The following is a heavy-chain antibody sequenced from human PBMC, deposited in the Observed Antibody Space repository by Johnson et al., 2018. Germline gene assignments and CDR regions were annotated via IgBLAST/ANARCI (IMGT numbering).Heavy chain of an antibody. CDR1: GGSFSGYY. CDR2: INHSGST. D-gene: IGHD2-8*01. V-gene: IGHV4-34*01. J-gene: IGHJ6*03. CDR3: AKSNGYYYSMDV. Sequence: QVQLQQWGAGLLKPSETLSLTCAVYGGSFSGYYWSWIRQPPGKGLEWIGEINHSGSTNYNPSLKSRVTISLDESKNQFSLKLSSVTAADTAVYYCAKSNGYYYSMDVWGKGTTVTVSS.